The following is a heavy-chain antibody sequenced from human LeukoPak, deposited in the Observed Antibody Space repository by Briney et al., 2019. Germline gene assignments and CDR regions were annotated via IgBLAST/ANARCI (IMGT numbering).Heavy chain of an antibody. D-gene: IGHD1-14*01. CDR1: GFTFSSYW. J-gene: IGHJ4*02. V-gene: IGHV3-74*01. Sequence: GGSLRLSCAASGFTFSSYWMHWVRHAPGKGLVWVSRINSDGSGATYADSVKGRFTISRDNAKNTVYLQMNSLRAEDTAVYYCAKDNPVLRNWGQGTLVTVSS. CDR2: INSDGSGA. CDR3: AKDNPVLRN.